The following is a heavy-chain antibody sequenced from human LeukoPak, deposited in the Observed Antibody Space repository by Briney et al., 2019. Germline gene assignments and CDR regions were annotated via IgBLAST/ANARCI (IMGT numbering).Heavy chain of an antibody. CDR2: INHSGST. V-gene: IGHV4-34*01. J-gene: IGHJ6*02. CDR1: GGSFSGYY. Sequence: SETLSLTCAVYGGSFSGYYWSWIRQPPGKGLEWIGEINHSGSTNYNPSLKSRVTISVDTSKNQFSLKLSSVTAADTAVYYCARGHDYGDYKYGMDVWGQGTTVTVSS. D-gene: IGHD4-17*01. CDR3: ARGHDYGDYKYGMDV.